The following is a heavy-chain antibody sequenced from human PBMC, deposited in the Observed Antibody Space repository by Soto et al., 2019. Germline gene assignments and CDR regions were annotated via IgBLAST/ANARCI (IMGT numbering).Heavy chain of an antibody. CDR1: GYTFTSYG. V-gene: IGHV1-18*01. CDR2: IGAYNGNT. Sequence: ASVKVSCKASGYTFTSYGISWVRQAPGQGLEWMGWIGAYNGNTNYAQKLQGRVTMTTDTSTSTAYMELRSLRSDDTAVYYCARLEYLGGYYYYGMDVWGQGTTVTVSS. D-gene: IGHD3-3*01. J-gene: IGHJ6*02. CDR3: ARLEYLGGYYYYGMDV.